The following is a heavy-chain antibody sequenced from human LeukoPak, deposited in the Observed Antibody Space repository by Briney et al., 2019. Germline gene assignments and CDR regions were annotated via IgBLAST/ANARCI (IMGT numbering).Heavy chain of an antibody. CDR1: GYTFTSNY. Sequence: ASVKVSCKAFGYTFTSNYMHWVRQAPGQGLEWMGVINPSGAGTTYAQKFQGRVTMTRDTSTSTVYMELSRLRSEDTAVYYCAREDSSGFDFWGQGTLVTVSS. D-gene: IGHD3-22*01. CDR2: INPSGAGT. V-gene: IGHV1-46*01. J-gene: IGHJ4*02. CDR3: AREDSSGFDF.